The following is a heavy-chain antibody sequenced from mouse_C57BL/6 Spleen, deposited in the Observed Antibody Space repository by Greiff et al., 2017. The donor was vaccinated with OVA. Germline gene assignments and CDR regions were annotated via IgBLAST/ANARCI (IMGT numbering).Heavy chain of an antibody. J-gene: IGHJ3*01. CDR1: GYTFTSYW. Sequence: QVQLQQPGAELVMPGASVKLSCKASGYTFTSYWMHWVKQRPGQGLEWIGEIDPSDSYTNYNQKFKGKSTLTVDKSSSTAYMQLSSQTSDDSAVYYCARDPYYHGSSPPWCAYWGKGTLVTVSA. V-gene: IGHV1-69*01. CDR3: ARDPYYHGSSPPWCAY. CDR2: IDPSDSYT. D-gene: IGHD1-1*01.